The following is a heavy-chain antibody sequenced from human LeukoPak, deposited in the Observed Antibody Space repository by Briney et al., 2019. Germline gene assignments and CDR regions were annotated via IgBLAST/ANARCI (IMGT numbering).Heavy chain of an antibody. CDR1: GGSFSGYY. Sequence: PSETLSLTCAVYGGSFSGYYWSWIRQPPGKGLEWIGEVNHSGSTNYNPSLKSRVTISVDTSKHQFSLKLSPVTAADTAVYYCARGRKWLRSYYFDYWGQGTLVTVSS. D-gene: IGHD5-12*01. J-gene: IGHJ4*02. V-gene: IGHV4-34*01. CDR3: ARGRKWLRSYYFDY. CDR2: VNHSGST.